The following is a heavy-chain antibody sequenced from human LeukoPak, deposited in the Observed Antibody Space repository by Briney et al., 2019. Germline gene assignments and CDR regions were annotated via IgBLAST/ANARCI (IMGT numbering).Heavy chain of an antibody. CDR3: AKDLLLFSLPQYFDY. Sequence: PGGSLRLSCAASGFTFSSYAMSWVRQAPGKGLEWVSSISGSGGSTYYPDSVKGRFTISRDNSKNTLYLQMNNLRAEDTAVYYCAKDLLLFSLPQYFDYWGQGTLVTVSS. CDR2: ISGSGGST. J-gene: IGHJ4*02. CDR1: GFTFSSYA. V-gene: IGHV3-23*01.